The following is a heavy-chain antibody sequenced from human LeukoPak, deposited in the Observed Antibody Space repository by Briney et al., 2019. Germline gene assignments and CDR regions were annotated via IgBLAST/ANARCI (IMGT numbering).Heavy chain of an antibody. V-gene: IGHV3-11*04. CDR1: AFTFSDYC. CDR3: ARALKPLYYYYIDV. CDR2: ISTSGTNI. Sequence: GGSLRLSCSASAFTFSDYCISWLRQAPGKGLEWVSYISTSGTNIYYADSVKGRFTSSRDNAKNSLYLQMNSLRAEDTAVYYCARALKPLYYYYIDVWGEGTTVTVSS. J-gene: IGHJ6*03.